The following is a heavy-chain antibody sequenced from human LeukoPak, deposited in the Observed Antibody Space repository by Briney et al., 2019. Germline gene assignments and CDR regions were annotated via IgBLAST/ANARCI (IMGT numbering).Heavy chain of an antibody. D-gene: IGHD2-21*02. Sequence: SQTLSLTCAVSGGSISSGGYSWSWIRQPPGKGLEWIGYIYHSGSTYYNPSLKSRVTISVDRSKNRFSLKLSSVTAADTAVYYCASGTECGGDCYSLWGQGTLVTVSS. V-gene: IGHV4-30-2*01. J-gene: IGHJ4*02. CDR3: ASGTECGGDCYSL. CDR1: GGSISSGGYS. CDR2: IYHSGST.